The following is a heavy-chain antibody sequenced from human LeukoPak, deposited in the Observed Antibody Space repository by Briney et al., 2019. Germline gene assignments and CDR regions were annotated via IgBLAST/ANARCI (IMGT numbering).Heavy chain of an antibody. CDR3: ARNDYYGSDSCSHFDF. Sequence: SETLSLTCAVYGGSFSGYYWSWIRQPPGKGLEWIGEINHSGSTNYNPSLKSRVTISVDTSKNQFSLKLSSVTAADTAVYYCARNDYYGSDSCSHFDFWSQGTLVTVSS. CDR2: INHSGST. D-gene: IGHD3-10*01. J-gene: IGHJ4*02. CDR1: GGSFSGYY. V-gene: IGHV4-34*01.